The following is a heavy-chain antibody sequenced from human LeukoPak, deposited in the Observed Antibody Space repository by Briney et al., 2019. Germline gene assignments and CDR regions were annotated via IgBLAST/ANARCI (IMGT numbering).Heavy chain of an antibody. CDR1: GYTFTSYY. CDR2: INPSGGST. D-gene: IGHD5-18*01. V-gene: IGHV1-46*01. CDR3: AREEGGYSYVDY. J-gene: IGHJ4*02. Sequence: ASVKVSCKASGYTFTSYYMHWVRQAPGQGLEWMGIINPSGGSTSYAQKFQGRVTMTRDISTSTVYMELSSLRSEDTVVYYCAREEGGYSYVDYWGQGTLVTVSS.